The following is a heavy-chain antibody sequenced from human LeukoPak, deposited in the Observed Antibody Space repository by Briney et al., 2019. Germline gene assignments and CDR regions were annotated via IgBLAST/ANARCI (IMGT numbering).Heavy chain of an antibody. Sequence: GGSLRLSCAASGFTFSSYAMSWVRQAPGKGLEWVSAISGSGGSTYYADSVEGRFTISRDNSKNTLYLQMNSLRAEDTAVYYCAKDEGYSSGWYYFDYWGQGTLVTVSS. CDR3: AKDEGYSSGWYYFDY. CDR2: ISGSGGST. V-gene: IGHV3-23*01. D-gene: IGHD6-19*01. CDR1: GFTFSSYA. J-gene: IGHJ4*02.